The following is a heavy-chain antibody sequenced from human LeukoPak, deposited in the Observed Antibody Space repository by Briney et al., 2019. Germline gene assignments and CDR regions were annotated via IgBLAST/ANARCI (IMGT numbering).Heavy chain of an antibody. Sequence: GGSLRLSCAASGFTFDDYAMHWVRQAPGKGLEWVSGISWNSGSIGYADSVKGRFTISRDNAKNSLYLQMNSLRAEDMALYYCARGGYCTNGVCYAHLDYWGQGTLVTVSS. CDR1: GFTFDDYA. D-gene: IGHD2-8*01. CDR3: ARGGYCTNGVCYAHLDY. V-gene: IGHV3-9*03. CDR2: ISWNSGSI. J-gene: IGHJ4*02.